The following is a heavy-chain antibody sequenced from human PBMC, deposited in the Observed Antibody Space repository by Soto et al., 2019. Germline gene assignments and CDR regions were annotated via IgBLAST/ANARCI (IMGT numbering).Heavy chain of an antibody. D-gene: IGHD3-3*01. CDR2: IYYSGST. Sequence: SETLSLTCTVSGGSISSSSYYWGWIRQPPGKGLEWIGSIYYSGSTYYNPSLKSRVTISVDTSKNQFSLKLSSVTAADTAVYYCARDFWSGYSPNYYYYGMDVWGQGTTVTVSS. V-gene: IGHV4-39*02. CDR1: GGSISSSSYY. J-gene: IGHJ6*02. CDR3: ARDFWSGYSPNYYYYGMDV.